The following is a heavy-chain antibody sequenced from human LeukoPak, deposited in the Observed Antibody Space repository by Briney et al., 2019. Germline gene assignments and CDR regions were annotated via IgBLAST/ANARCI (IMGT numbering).Heavy chain of an antibody. Sequence: ASVKVSCTASGYTFTGYYMHWVRQAPGQGLEWMGWINPNSGGTNYAQKFQGRVTMTRDTSISTAYMELSRLRSDDTAVYYCARDGDIVVVPAAYYYYYYMDVWGKGTTVTVSS. D-gene: IGHD2-2*01. CDR2: INPNSGGT. CDR3: ARDGDIVVVPAAYYYYYYMDV. CDR1: GYTFTGYY. V-gene: IGHV1-2*02. J-gene: IGHJ6*03.